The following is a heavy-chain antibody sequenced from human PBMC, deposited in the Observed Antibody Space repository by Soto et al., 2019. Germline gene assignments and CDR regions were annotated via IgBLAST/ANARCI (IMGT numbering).Heavy chain of an antibody. Sequence: GGSLRLSCAASGFTFSSYSMNWVRQAPGKGLEWVSYISSSSSTIYYVDSVKGRFTISRDNAKNSLYLQMNSLRDEDTAVYYCARDVTGWQQLVLDLYYYYGMDVWGQGTTVTVSS. CDR3: ARDVTGWQQLVLDLYYYYGMDV. CDR1: GFTFSSYS. J-gene: IGHJ6*02. V-gene: IGHV3-48*02. CDR2: ISSSSSTI. D-gene: IGHD6-13*01.